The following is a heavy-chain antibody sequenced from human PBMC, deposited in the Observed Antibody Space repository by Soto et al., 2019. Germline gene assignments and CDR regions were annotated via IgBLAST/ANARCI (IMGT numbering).Heavy chain of an antibody. V-gene: IGHV4-34*01. Sequence: SETLSPTCPVSGGSLSANCLAWILQSPGKGLEWIGEISQSGRSNYSPSLNSRVTLSVDTSERQFSLRLSSVTAADTAVYYCASRPLTSPTNHRLDVRATGTTVTGS. J-gene: IGHJ6*03. CDR1: GGSLSANC. CDR2: ISQSGRS. D-gene: IGHD1-1*01. CDR3: ASRPLTSPTNHRLDV.